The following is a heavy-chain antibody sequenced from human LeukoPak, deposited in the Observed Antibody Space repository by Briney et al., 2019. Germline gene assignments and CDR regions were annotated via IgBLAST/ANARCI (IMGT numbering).Heavy chain of an antibody. D-gene: IGHD7-27*01. CDR1: GFTFSSYS. CDR3: ARDSNWSFDY. J-gene: IGHJ4*02. V-gene: IGHV3-48*02. Sequence: PGGSLRLSCAASGFTFSSYSMNWVRQAPGKGLEWVSYITSTSSNIYYADSVKGRFTVSRDNAKNPLYLRMDSLRDEDTAVYYCARDSNWSFDYWGQGTLVTVSS. CDR2: ITSTSSNI.